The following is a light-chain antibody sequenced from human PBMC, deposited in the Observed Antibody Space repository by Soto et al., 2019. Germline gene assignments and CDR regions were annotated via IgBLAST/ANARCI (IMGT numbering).Light chain of an antibody. J-gene: IGLJ1*01. CDR1: SSDVGGYNY. Sequence: QSALTQPASLSGAPGQSITISCTGTSSDVGGYNYVSWYQQHPGKAPKLMIYEVSNRPSGVSNRVSGSKSGNTASLTISGLQAEDEADYYCSSYTSSSTLNVFGTGTKLTVL. V-gene: IGLV2-14*01. CDR3: SSYTSSSTLNV. CDR2: EVS.